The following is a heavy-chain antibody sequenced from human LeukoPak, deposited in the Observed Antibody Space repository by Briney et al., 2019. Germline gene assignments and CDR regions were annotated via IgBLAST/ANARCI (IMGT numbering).Heavy chain of an antibody. D-gene: IGHD4-23*01. CDR3: AKDSHRWLPLYYFDY. CDR2: ISYDGSNK. Sequence: GGSLRLSCAASGFTFSSYGMHWVRQAPGKGLEWVAVISYDGSNKYYADSVKGRFTISRDNSKNTLYLQMNSLRAEDTAVYYCAKDSHRWLPLYYFDYWGQGTLVTVSS. CDR1: GFTFSSYG. J-gene: IGHJ4*02. V-gene: IGHV3-30*18.